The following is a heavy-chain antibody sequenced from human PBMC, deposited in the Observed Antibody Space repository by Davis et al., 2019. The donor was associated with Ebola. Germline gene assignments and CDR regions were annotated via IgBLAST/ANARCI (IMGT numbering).Heavy chain of an antibody. CDR2: INAGNGNT. V-gene: IGHV1-3*01. CDR3: ARDQGCGSYQCHYYNNRRDL. J-gene: IGHJ6*02. Sequence: AASLTVSCHASAYTFTSYAMKWVRHAPGQGLEWMGWINAGNGNTQYSQKFHGRVTITRYTSASTAYMELSSLRSEDTAVYYSARDQGCGSYQCHYYNNRRDLWGHGTTVTVSS. D-gene: IGHD2-15*01. CDR1: AYTFTSYA.